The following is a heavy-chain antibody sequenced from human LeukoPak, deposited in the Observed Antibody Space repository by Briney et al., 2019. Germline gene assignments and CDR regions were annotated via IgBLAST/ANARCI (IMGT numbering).Heavy chain of an antibody. Sequence: SETLSLTCTVSGGSISSGGYYWSWIRQHPGKGLEWIGYIYYSGSTYYNPSLKSRVTISVDTSKNQFSLKLSSVTAADTAVYYCARERRTASFDYWGQGTRVTVSS. J-gene: IGHJ4*02. CDR2: IYYSGST. V-gene: IGHV4-31*03. D-gene: IGHD1-14*01. CDR3: ARERRTASFDY. CDR1: GGSISSGGYY.